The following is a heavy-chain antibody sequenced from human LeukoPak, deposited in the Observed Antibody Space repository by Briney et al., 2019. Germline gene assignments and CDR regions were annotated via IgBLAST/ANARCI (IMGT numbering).Heavy chain of an antibody. CDR2: ISYDGSNK. V-gene: IGHV3-30-3*01. CDR1: GFTFSSCA. Sequence: GGSLRLSCAASGFTFSSCAMHWVRQAPGKGLEWVAVISYDGSNKYYADSVKGRFTISRDNSKNTLYLQMNSLRAEDTAVYYCARDPLLGSGSTYYFDYWGQGTLVTVSS. CDR3: ARDPLLGSGSTYYFDY. J-gene: IGHJ4*02. D-gene: IGHD3-10*01.